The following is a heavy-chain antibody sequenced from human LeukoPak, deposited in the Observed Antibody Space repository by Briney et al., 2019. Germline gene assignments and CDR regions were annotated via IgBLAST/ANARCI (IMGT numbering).Heavy chain of an antibody. CDR2: MSPNSGDT. D-gene: IGHD7-27*01. Sequence: ASVTVSCTASGYTFTTHDINWVRQATGQGLDWLGWMSPNSGDTGYAQKFQGRVTMTSDSSISTAYMELSSLRSEDTAIYYCVRTPPNWGFDYWGQGTLVTVSS. CDR3: VRTPPNWGFDY. V-gene: IGHV1-8*01. J-gene: IGHJ4*02. CDR1: GYTFTTHD.